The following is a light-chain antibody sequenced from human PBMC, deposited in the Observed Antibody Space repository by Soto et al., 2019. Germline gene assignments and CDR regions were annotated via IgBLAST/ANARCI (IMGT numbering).Light chain of an antibody. CDR3: CSYTVRSSLV. CDR2: EVS. CDR1: SSNIGGYNY. J-gene: IGLJ1*01. Sequence: QSALTQPASVSGSPGQSITISCTGSSSNIGGYNYVSWYQQHPGKAPKVMIYEVSNRPSGVSNRFSGSKSGNTASLTISGLQAEDEADYYCCSYTVRSSLVFGTGTKVTVL. V-gene: IGLV2-14*01.